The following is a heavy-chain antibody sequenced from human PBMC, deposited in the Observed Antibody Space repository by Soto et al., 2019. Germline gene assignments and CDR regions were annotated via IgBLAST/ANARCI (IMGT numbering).Heavy chain of an antibody. CDR2: IYSGGST. CDR1: GFTVSSNY. V-gene: IGHV3-53*02. J-gene: IGHJ4*02. D-gene: IGHD3-22*01. CDR3: ARVSGYHDSSGYYRPYYFDY. Sequence: EVQLVETGGGLIQPGGSLRLSCAASGFTVSSNYMSWVRQAPGKGLEWVSVIYSGGSTYYADSVKGRFTISRDNSKNTLYLQMNSLRSEDTAVYYCARVSGYHDSSGYYRPYYFDYWGQGTLVTVCS.